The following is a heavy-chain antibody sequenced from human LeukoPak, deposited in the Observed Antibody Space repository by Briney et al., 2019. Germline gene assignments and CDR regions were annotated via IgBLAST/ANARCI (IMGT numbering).Heavy chain of an antibody. CDR1: GFTFSTYW. D-gene: IGHD2-2*01. Sequence: GGSLRLSCAASGFTFSTYWMHWVRQAPGKGLVWVSRINTDGSNTNYADSVKGRFTISRDDAENTLYLQMNSLRAEDTAVYYCARAEDCSSTSCPRAFDIWGQGTMVTVSS. J-gene: IGHJ3*02. CDR2: INTDGSNT. CDR3: ARAEDCSSTSCPRAFDI. V-gene: IGHV3-74*01.